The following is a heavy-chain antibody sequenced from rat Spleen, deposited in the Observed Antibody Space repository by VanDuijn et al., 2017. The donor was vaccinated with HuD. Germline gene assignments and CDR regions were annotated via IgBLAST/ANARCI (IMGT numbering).Heavy chain of an antibody. Sequence: EVQLVESGGGLVQPGRSLKLSCAASGFTFSDYYMAWVRQAPTKGLEWVASISYDGGSTYYRDSVKGRFTISRDNAKSSLYLQMDSLRSEDTATYYCARHYQPYFDYWGQGVMVTVSS. CDR2: ISYDGGST. V-gene: IGHV5-20*01. J-gene: IGHJ2*01. D-gene: IGHD1-12*01. CDR3: ARHYQPYFDY. CDR1: GFTFSDYY.